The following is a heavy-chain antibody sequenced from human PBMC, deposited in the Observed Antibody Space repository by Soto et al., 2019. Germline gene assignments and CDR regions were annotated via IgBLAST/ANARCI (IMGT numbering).Heavy chain of an antibody. V-gene: IGHV3-33*01. D-gene: IGHD6-13*01. CDR1: GFTFSSYG. CDR2: IWYDGSNK. Sequence: GGSLRLSCAASGFTFSSYGMHWVRQAPGKGLEWVAVIWYDGSNKYYADSVKGRFTISRDNSKNTLYLQMNSLRAEDTAVYYCARTSEGGYSSSWYRHQHSYWGQGTLVTVSS. J-gene: IGHJ4*02. CDR3: ARTSEGGYSSSWYRHQHSY.